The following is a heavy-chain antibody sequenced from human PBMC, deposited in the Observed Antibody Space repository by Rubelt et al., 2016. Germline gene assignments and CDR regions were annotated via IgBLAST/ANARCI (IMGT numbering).Heavy chain of an antibody. J-gene: IGHJ4*02. Sequence: ESGGGLVQPGGSLRLSCAASGFTFSSYWMSWVRPAPGKGLEWVANITQDGSEKYYVDSVKGRFTISRDNAKTSLYLQMNRLRAEDTAVYYCARNFAGVEYSSSSGGFDYWGQGTLVTVSS. CDR1: GFTFSSYW. CDR2: ITQDGSEK. V-gene: IGHV3-7*05. CDR3: ARNFAGVEYSSSSGGFDY. D-gene: IGHD6-6*01.